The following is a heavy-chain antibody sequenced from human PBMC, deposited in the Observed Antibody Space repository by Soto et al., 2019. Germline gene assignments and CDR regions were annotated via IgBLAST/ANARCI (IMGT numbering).Heavy chain of an antibody. V-gene: IGHV4-39*01. CDR3: SRQFAPHSSSPYPMPA. D-gene: IGHD6-13*01. J-gene: IGHJ6*02. Sequence: SRTGTGSGGSIGSSRYYWGWFRQSPGKGLEWIGSMYYSGNTYYNPSLKSRVTLSVDTSKNQFSLKLSSVNAADTAVYYCSRQFAPHSSSPYPMPARGQWATVT. CDR2: MYYSGNT. CDR1: GGSIGSSRYY.